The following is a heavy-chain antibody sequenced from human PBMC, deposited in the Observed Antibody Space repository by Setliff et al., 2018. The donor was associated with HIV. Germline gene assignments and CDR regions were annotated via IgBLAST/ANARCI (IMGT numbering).Heavy chain of an antibody. Sequence: GGSLRLSCAASAFTFSNYNIHWVRQAPGQGLEWMGWIYPNTGGTNYAQKFQGRVTMTRDTSISTAYMELSRLRSDDTAVYYCARSTTADWGQGTMVTVSS. D-gene: IGHD4-17*01. J-gene: IGHJ4*02. CDR1: AFTFSNYN. CDR2: IYPNTGGT. V-gene: IGHV1-2*02. CDR3: ARSTTAD.